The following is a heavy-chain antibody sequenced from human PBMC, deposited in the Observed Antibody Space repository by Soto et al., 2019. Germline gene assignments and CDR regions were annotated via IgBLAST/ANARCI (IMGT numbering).Heavy chain of an antibody. D-gene: IGHD3-16*01. CDR2: IWYDGSNT. CDR3: AKFSAVNGGELDF. V-gene: IGHV3-33*06. J-gene: IGHJ4*02. Sequence: GGSLRLSCVASGFFLRDFGMHCVRQAPGKGLEWVSVIWYDGSNTYQGESVKGRFTMSRDNSKNTLYLQMNSLRAEDTAVYYCAKFSAVNGGELDFRGQGTLVTVSS. CDR1: GFFLRDFG.